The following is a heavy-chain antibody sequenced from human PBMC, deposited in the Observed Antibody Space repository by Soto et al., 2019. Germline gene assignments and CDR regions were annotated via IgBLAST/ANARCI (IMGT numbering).Heavy chain of an antibody. V-gene: IGHV3-30*18. J-gene: IGHJ6*01. CDR1: EFTFSSYA. D-gene: IGHD3-16*01. CDR2: ISSDGSQK. CDR3: GKEQARIGAAGYHG. Sequence: QSQLVESGGGVVQAGRSLRLSCTASEFTFSSYAIHWVRQAPGKGLEWVALISSDGSQKYYADSVMGRCIISRDNSLKTPYLRVDYGRDGETAIYFRGKEQARIGAAGYHGWGQGTTVTVSS.